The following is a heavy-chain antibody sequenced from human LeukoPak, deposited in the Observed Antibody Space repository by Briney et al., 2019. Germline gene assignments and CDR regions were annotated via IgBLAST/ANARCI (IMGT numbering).Heavy chain of an antibody. Sequence: GGSLRLSCAPSGVTFSSYSMNWVRQAPGKGLEWGSSIISRSINIYYADSVKGRFTISRDNAKNSLYLQMNSLRAEDTAVYYCARDPRWGTRCLRIWGQGTMVTVSS. V-gene: IGHV3-21*01. CDR1: GVTFSSYS. CDR2: IISRSINI. J-gene: IGHJ3*02. D-gene: IGHD3-16*01. CDR3: ARDPRWGTRCLRI.